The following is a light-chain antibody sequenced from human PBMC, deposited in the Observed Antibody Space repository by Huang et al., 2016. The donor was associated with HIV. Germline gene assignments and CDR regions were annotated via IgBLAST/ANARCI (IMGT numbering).Light chain of an antibody. V-gene: IGKV3-20*01. CDR2: DAS. Sequence: ELVLTQSPGTLSSSPGGAAVISCRASQSFDNGFLAWYRHKPGQAPELLIFDASKRPADIPDSFVGRGSGTDFSFTINGLDPEDFAFYFCHHYGATQWAFGRGTRVEMK. CDR1: QSFDNGF. CDR3: HHYGATQWA. J-gene: IGKJ1*01.